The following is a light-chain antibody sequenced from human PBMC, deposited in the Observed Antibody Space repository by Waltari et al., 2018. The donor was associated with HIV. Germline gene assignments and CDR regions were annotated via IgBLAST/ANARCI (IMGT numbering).Light chain of an antibody. J-gene: IGKJ5*01. CDR1: QSVVVTTNNKKY. CDR3: QQYFSTPIT. CDR2: WAS. Sequence: DIVMTQSPDSLAVSLGEGATINCNSSQSVVVTTNNKKYLAWYQQKPGHPPKSLNVWASTRESGVPDRCSGSGSGTQFTLTVSSLQPEDVAVYYCQQYFSTPITFGQRTRLEIK. V-gene: IGKV4-1*01.